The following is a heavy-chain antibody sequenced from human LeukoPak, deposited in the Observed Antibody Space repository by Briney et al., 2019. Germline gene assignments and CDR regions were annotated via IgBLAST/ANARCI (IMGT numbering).Heavy chain of an antibody. Sequence: ASVKVSCKASGYTFTSYGIIWVRQAPGQGLEWVGWISAYNGNTNYAQKLQGRVTMTTDTSTSTAYMELRSLRSDDTAVYYCAEEDRCGNCYTSLDHWGQGTLVTVSS. CDR1: GYTFTSYG. J-gene: IGHJ4*02. V-gene: IGHV1-18*01. CDR3: AEEDRCGNCYTSLDH. D-gene: IGHD2-2*02. CDR2: ISAYNGNT.